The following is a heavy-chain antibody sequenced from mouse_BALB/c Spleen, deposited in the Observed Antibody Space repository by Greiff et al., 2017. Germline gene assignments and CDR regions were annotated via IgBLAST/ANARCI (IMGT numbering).Heavy chain of an antibody. CDR1: GYTFTSYW. V-gene: IGHV1S81*02. CDR3: ARGYYGSGPYAMDY. Sequence: QVQLKESGAELVKPGASVKLSCKASGYTFTSYWMHWVKQRPGQGLEWIGEINPSNGRTNYNEKFKSKATLTVDKSSSTAYMQLSSLTSEDSAVYYCARGYYGSGPYAMDYWGQGTSVTVSS. J-gene: IGHJ4*01. D-gene: IGHD1-1*01. CDR2: INPSNGRT.